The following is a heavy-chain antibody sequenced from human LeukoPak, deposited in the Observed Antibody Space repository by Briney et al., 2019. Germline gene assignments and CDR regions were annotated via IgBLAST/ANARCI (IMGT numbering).Heavy chain of an antibody. J-gene: IGHJ6*02. CDR1: GYTFTSYD. CDR2: MNPNSGNT. V-gene: IGHV1-8*01. Sequence: ASVKVSCKASGYTFTSYDINWARQATGQGLEWMGWMNPNSGNTGYAQKFQGRVTMTRNTSISTAYMELSSLRSEDTAVYYCARRPAVKVRTTSYYYGMDVWGQGTTVTVSS. CDR3: ARRPAVKVRTTSYYYGMDV. D-gene: IGHD2/OR15-2a*01.